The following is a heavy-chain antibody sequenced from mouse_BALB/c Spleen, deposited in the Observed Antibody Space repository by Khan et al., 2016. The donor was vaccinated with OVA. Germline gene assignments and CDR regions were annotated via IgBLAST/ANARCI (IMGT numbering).Heavy chain of an antibody. V-gene: IGHV2-2*02. J-gene: IGHJ3*01. D-gene: IGHD2-12*01. CDR1: GFSLTTYG. Sequence: QVQLKQSGPGLVQPSQSLSITCTVSGFSLTTYGVHWVRQSPGKGLEWLGVIWSGGTKDYNAAFISRMSIRKSSSKSQVFFKMNNLKVNDTTVYYDARNYNYDEGLAYWGQGTLVTVSA. CDR2: IWSGGTK. CDR3: ARNYNYDEGLAY.